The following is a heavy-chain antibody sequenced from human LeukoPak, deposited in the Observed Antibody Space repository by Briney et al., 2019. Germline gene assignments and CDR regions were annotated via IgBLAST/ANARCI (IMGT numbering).Heavy chain of an antibody. J-gene: IGHJ6*04. Sequence: PGGSLRLSCAASGFTFSSYEMNWVRQAPGKGLEWVSYISSSGSTIYYADSVKGRSTISRDNAKNSLYLQMNSLRAEDTAVYYCAELGITMIGGVWGKGTRSPSPQ. CDR3: AELGITMIGGV. CDR2: ISSSGSTI. CDR1: GFTFSSYE. D-gene: IGHD3-10*02. V-gene: IGHV3-48*03.